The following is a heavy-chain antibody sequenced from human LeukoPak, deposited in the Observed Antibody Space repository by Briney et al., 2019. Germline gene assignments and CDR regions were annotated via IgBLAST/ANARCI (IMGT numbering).Heavy chain of an antibody. V-gene: IGHV4-34*01. CDR1: GGSFSGYY. Sequence: SETLSLTCAVYGGSFSGYYWSWIRQPPGKGLEWIGEINHSGSTNYNPSLKSRVTISVDTSKNQFSLKLSSVTAADTAVYYCARHVSDIVVVVAATYFDYWGQGTLVTVSS. CDR2: INHSGST. J-gene: IGHJ4*02. CDR3: ARHVSDIVVVVAATYFDY. D-gene: IGHD2-15*01.